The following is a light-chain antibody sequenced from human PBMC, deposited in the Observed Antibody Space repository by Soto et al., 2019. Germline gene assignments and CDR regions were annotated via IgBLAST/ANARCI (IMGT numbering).Light chain of an antibody. CDR3: QQSYDSPLT. J-gene: IGKJ1*01. CDR2: AVS. CDR1: HNISRI. Sequence: EIQMPQSPSSLSASVGDRVTITCRSSHNISRISNWYQQKQGRAPNLLIYAVSTLQVGVPSRFSGSGFGTDFTLTINNLQPADVATYFCQQSYDSPLTFGQGTKVEF. V-gene: IGKV1-39*01.